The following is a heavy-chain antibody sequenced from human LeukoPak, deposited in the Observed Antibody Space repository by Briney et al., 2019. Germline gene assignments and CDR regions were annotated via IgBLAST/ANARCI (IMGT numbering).Heavy chain of an antibody. CDR3: ARDSTPAY. CDR1: GASISSYH. V-gene: IGHV4-59*01. Sequence: SETLSLTCTVSGASISSYHWSWIRQPPGKGLEWIGDLFNSGGTSYNASLKSRVTVSVDTSKKQVSLKVTSVTAADTAVYYCARDSTPAYWGQGTLVTVSS. D-gene: IGHD2-2*01. J-gene: IGHJ4*02. CDR2: LFNSGGT.